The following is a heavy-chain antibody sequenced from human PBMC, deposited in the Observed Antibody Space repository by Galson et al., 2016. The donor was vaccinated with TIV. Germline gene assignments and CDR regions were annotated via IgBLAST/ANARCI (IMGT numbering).Heavy chain of an antibody. J-gene: IGHJ4*02. V-gene: IGHV1-24*01. CDR1: GNSLTELV. Sequence: SVKVSCKVSGNSLTELVLHWVRQAPGKGLEWIGGFDPEVSKTVYAQRFQGRVTVTADTYRDTAYMELGSLRIEDTAVYYCATVAWFPGLSLDNWGQGTLVTVSS. CDR2: FDPEVSKT. D-gene: IGHD2/OR15-2a*01. CDR3: ATVAWFPGLSLDN.